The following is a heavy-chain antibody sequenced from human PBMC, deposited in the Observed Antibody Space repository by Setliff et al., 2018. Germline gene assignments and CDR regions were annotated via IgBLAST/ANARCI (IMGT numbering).Heavy chain of an antibody. CDR1: GGSISSGNYY. Sequence: SETLSLTCTVSGGSISSGNYYWSWIRQPAGKGLEWIGHIQTSGTTNYNPSLKSRVTISVDTSKNQFSLKLNSVTAADTAVYYCAREYYYARSRNFDYWGQGTLVTVSS. D-gene: IGHD3-22*01. CDR2: IQTSGTT. V-gene: IGHV4-61*09. CDR3: AREYYYARSRNFDY. J-gene: IGHJ4*02.